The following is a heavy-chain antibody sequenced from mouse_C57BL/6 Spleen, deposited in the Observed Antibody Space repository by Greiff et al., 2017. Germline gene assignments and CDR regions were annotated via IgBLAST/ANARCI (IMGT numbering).Heavy chain of an antibody. J-gene: IGHJ2*01. V-gene: IGHV14-4*01. Sequence: EVQLQQSGAELVRPGASVKLSCTASGFNIKDDYMHWVKQRPEQGLEWIGWIDPENGDTEYASKFQGQATISADTSSNTSYLQLSSVTSEDTSVYYCTTEDGNYFDYWGQGTTLTVSS. D-gene: IGHD2-1*01. CDR2: IDPENGDT. CDR1: GFNIKDDY. CDR3: TTEDGNYFDY.